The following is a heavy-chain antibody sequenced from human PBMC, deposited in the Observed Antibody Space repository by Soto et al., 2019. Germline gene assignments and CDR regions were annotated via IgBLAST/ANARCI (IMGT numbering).Heavy chain of an antibody. J-gene: IGHJ4*02. D-gene: IGHD6-13*01. CDR3: ARDWWEEPAGKETVSQFDY. V-gene: IGHV3-23*01. Sequence: VGSLRLSCAAYGFNLINYDMSWVRQAPGKGLEWVSKISGSGRNTYYAGSVRGRFPISRDNSKNTIYLQMNSLRAEDTAVYYCARDWWEEPAGKETVSQFDYWGQGTLVTVSS. CDR2: ISGSGRNT. CDR1: GFNLINYD.